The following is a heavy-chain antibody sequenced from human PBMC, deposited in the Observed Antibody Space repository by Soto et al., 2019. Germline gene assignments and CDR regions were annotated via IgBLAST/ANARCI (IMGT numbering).Heavy chain of an antibody. CDR1: GYTLTELS. CDR3: ATVQLRITMVVLSFDY. V-gene: IGHV1-24*01. CDR2: FDPEDGET. Sequence: GASVKVSCKVSGYTLTELSMHWVRQAPGKGLEWMGGFDPEDGETIYAQKFQGRVTMTEDTSTDTAYMELSSLRSEDTAVYYCATVQLRITMVVLSFDYWGQGTLVTVSS. J-gene: IGHJ4*02. D-gene: IGHD3-22*01.